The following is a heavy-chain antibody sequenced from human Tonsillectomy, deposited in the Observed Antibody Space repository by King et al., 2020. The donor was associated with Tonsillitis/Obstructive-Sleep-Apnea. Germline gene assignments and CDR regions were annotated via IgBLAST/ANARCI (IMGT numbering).Heavy chain of an antibody. D-gene: IGHD2-21*02. CDR3: TKGRIVVVTAAIDY. V-gene: IGHV3-30*18. CDR1: GFTFSSYG. J-gene: IGHJ4*02. CDR2: ISYDGNNK. Sequence: GQLVQSGGGVVQPGRSLRLSCAASGFTFSSYGMHWVRQAPGKGLEWVAVISYDGNNKYYADSVKGRFTISRDNSKNTLYLQMNSLRAEDTAVYYCTKGRIVVVTAAIDYWGQGTLVTVSS.